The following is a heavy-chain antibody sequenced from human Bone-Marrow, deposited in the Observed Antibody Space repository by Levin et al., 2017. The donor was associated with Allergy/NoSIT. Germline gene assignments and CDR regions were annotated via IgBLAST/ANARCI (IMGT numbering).Heavy chain of an antibody. Sequence: SGPTLVKPTQTLTLTCSFSGFSFRTSGVGVGWIRQPPGKALEWLALIYWDDEKHYTPSLTTRLTITKDTSKNQVVLVMTNVNPADTATYYCAHYGDYQRLQPFDCWGQGSLVTVSS. CDR1: GFSFRTSGVG. CDR2: IYWDDEK. V-gene: IGHV2-5*02. J-gene: IGHJ4*02. D-gene: IGHD4-17*01. CDR3: AHYGDYQRLQPFDC.